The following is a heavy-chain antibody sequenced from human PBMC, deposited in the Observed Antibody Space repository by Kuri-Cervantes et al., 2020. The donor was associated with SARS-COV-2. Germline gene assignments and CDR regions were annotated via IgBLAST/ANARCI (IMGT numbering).Heavy chain of an antibody. J-gene: IGHJ3*02. V-gene: IGHV4-34*01. CDR3: ARGIVGANDAFDI. Sequence: SETLSLTCTVSGGSISRYYWSWIRQPPGKGLEWIGEINHSGSTNYNPSLKSRVTISVDTSKNQFSLKLSSVTAADTAVYYCARGIVGANDAFDIWGQGTMVTVSS. CDR1: GGSISRYY. CDR2: INHSGST. D-gene: IGHD1-26*01.